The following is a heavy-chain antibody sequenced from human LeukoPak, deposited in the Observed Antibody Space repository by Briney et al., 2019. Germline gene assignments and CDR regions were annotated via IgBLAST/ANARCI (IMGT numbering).Heavy chain of an antibody. J-gene: IGHJ4*02. Sequence: ASVKVSCKASGYTFISYGISWVRQAPGQGLEWMGWISAYNGNTNYAQKLQGRVTMTTDTSTSTAYMELRSLRSDDTAVYYCARGNPAYCGGDCYPDLDYWGQGTLVTVSS. CDR2: ISAYNGNT. D-gene: IGHD2-21*01. CDR1: GYTFISYG. CDR3: ARGNPAYCGGDCYPDLDY. V-gene: IGHV1-18*01.